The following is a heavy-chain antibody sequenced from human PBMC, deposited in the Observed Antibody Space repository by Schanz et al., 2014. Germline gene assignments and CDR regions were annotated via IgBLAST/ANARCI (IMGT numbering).Heavy chain of an antibody. CDR1: GGTFSSYT. CDR2: IIPILGIA. D-gene: IGHD3-22*01. Sequence: QVQLVQSGPEVKKPGSSMKVSCKASGGTFSSYTINWVRQAPGQGLEWMGRIIPILGIATYAQKFQGRLTITADKSTSTAYMELSSLRSEDTAMYYCARDYYDSSGYYYCDYWGQGTLVTVSS. J-gene: IGHJ4*02. V-gene: IGHV1-69*08. CDR3: ARDYYDSSGYYYCDY.